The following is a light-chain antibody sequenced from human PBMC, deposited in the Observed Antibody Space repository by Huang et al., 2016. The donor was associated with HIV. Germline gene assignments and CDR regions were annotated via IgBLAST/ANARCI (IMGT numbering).Light chain of an antibody. Sequence: DIQMTQSPSAMSASVGDKVTITCRATQDISNFLAWFQHKPGKVPKLLIYSASRLQRGVPSRFSGSGSGTEFTLTISSLQPEDFATYYCQQLNGYPYTFGQGTKLEI. CDR1: QDISNF. CDR2: SAS. CDR3: QQLNGYPYT. V-gene: IGKV1-17*03. J-gene: IGKJ2*01.